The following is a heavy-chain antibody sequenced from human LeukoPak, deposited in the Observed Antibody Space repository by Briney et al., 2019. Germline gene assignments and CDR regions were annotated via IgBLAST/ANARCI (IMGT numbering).Heavy chain of an antibody. CDR2: IYYGGSN. CDR1: VASIGSGGYY. D-gene: IGHD3-10*01. CDR3: ARTRRITMVRGGILFDP. J-gene: IGHJ5*02. V-gene: IGHV4-31*03. Sequence: PSETLSLTCTVPVASIGSGGYYWGWFRRHPGKGLDWTGYIYYGGSNYYNPSLKSRVTISVDTSKNQFSLKLSSVTAADTAVYYCARTRRITMVRGGILFDPWGQGTLVTVSS.